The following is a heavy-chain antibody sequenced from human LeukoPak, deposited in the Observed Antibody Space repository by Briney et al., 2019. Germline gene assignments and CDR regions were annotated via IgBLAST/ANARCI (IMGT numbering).Heavy chain of an antibody. CDR3: ARDSSSPLYYYYMDV. D-gene: IGHD6-13*01. J-gene: IGHJ6*03. CDR2: INPNSGGT. V-gene: IGHV1-2*06. CDR1: GYTFTGYY. Sequence: ASVKVSCKASGYTFTGYYMHWVRQAPGQGLEWMGRINPNSGGTNYAQKFQGRVTMARATSISTAYMKLSRLRSDDTAVYYCARDSSSPLYYYYMDVWGKGTTVTVSS.